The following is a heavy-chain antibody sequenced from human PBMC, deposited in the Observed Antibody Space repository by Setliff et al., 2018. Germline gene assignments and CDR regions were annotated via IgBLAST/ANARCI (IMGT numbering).Heavy chain of an antibody. CDR3: ARRGERFFNWFDP. D-gene: IGHD2-21*01. V-gene: IGHV5-51*01. CDR1: GYSFTDYW. CDR2: IYPGNADT. J-gene: IGHJ5*02. Sequence: GESLKISCKGSGYSFTDYWIAWVRQTPGKGLEWMGTIYPGNADTRYSPSFQGQVTMSADKSINTAYLQWSNLKASATAVYYCARRGERFFNWFDPWGQGTLVTVSS.